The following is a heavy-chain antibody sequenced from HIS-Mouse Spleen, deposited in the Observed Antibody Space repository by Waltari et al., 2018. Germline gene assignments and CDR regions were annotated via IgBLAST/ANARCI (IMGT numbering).Heavy chain of an antibody. CDR1: GFTFSSYS. CDR3: ARRLLTGDAFDI. V-gene: IGHV3-21*01. D-gene: IGHD7-27*01. Sequence: EVQLVQSGGGLVKPGGSLRLSCAASGFTFSSYSLNWVRQATGKGLEWVSSISSSSSYIYYADSVKGRVTISRDNAKNSLYLQMNSLRAEDTAVYYCARRLLTGDAFDIWGQGTMVTVSS. J-gene: IGHJ3*02. CDR2: ISSSSSYI.